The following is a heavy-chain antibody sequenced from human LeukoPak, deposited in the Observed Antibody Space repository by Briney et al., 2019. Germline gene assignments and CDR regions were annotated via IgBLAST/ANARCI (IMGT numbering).Heavy chain of an antibody. CDR2: ISSSSSYI. CDR3: ASYCSSTSCYGYYSDY. CDR1: GFTFSSYS. D-gene: IGHD2-2*01. V-gene: IGHV3-21*01. J-gene: IGHJ4*02. Sequence: GGSLRLSCAASGFTFSSYSMNWVRRAPGKGLEWVSSISSSSSYIYYADSVKGRFTISRDNAKNSLYLQMNSLRAEDTAVYYCASYCSSTSCYGYYSDYWGQGTLVTVSS.